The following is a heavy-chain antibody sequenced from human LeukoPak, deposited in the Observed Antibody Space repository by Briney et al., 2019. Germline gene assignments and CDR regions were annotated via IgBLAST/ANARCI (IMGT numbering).Heavy chain of an antibody. Sequence: GASVKVSCKASGYTFTGYYMHWVRQAPGQGLEWMGWINPFSGGTKYAQKFQGWVTMTRDTSISTAYMELSRLTSDDTAVYYCARGGYDLDYWGQGTLVTVSS. J-gene: IGHJ4*02. CDR1: GYTFTGYY. CDR2: INPFSGGT. V-gene: IGHV1-2*04. CDR3: ARGGYDLDY. D-gene: IGHD3-22*01.